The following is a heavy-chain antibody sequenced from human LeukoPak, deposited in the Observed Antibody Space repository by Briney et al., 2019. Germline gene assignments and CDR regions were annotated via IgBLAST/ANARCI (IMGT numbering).Heavy chain of an antibody. Sequence: PETLSLTCTVSGGSLSRNNYYWGWVRQPPGKGLEWIGSVFYSGTTYPNPSLKSRVTISVDTSKNQFSLNLSSVTAADTAVYYCARDHRAGIVDYWGQGTLVTVSS. J-gene: IGHJ4*02. D-gene: IGHD1-1*01. V-gene: IGHV4-39*07. CDR1: GGSLSRNNYY. CDR3: ARDHRAGIVDY. CDR2: VFYSGTT.